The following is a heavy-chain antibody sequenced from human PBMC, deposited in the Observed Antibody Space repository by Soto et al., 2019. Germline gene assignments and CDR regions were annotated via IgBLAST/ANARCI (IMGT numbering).Heavy chain of an antibody. V-gene: IGHV1-18*01. D-gene: IGHD3-16*01. Sequence: QVQLVQSGAEVTNPGASVKVSCKASGYTFTRYGIGWARQAHGQGLEWMGWIDTYNGNTNYAQNVQGRVTLTTDTSTSTAYMEMRRLRSNDTAIYYCAMVDVYVTPSPQDVWGQGTTVIVSS. J-gene: IGHJ6*02. CDR3: AMVDVYVTPSPQDV. CDR1: GYTFTRYG. CDR2: IDTYNGNT.